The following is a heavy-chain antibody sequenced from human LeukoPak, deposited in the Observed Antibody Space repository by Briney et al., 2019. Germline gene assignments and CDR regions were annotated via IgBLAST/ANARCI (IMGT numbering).Heavy chain of an antibody. CDR3: ARDMVHSSGAFDS. J-gene: IGHJ4*02. Sequence: GGSLRLSCAVSGFTVSTNHMTWVRQAPGKGLEWVSAINDVDTPYYADTVRGRFTISRDSANNTLYLQMKRLRAEDTAVYYCARDMVHSSGAFDSWGQGALVTV. V-gene: IGHV3-53*01. CDR2: INDVDTP. D-gene: IGHD3-22*01. CDR1: GFTVSTNH.